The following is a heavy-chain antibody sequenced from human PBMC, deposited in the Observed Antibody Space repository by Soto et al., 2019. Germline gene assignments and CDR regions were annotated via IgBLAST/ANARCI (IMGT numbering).Heavy chain of an antibody. V-gene: IGHV4-34*01. D-gene: IGHD5-18*01. CDR1: GGSFSGYY. CDR3: ARGGTRGYIFGLDY. CDR2: INHSGST. Sequence: QVQLQQWGTGLLKPSETLSLTCAVYGGSFSGYYWSWIRQPPGQGLEWIGEINHSGSTNYNPSLKSRVTISLDTSKNPFSLKLSSVTAADTAVYYCARGGTRGYIFGLDYWGQGTLVTVSS. J-gene: IGHJ4*02.